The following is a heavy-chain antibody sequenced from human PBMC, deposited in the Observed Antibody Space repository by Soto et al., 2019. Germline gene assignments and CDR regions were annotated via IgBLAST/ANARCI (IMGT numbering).Heavy chain of an antibody. CDR2: ISYDGSNK. D-gene: IGHD1-26*01. V-gene: IGHV3-30*04. CDR3: ARQDGRWDPPDY. J-gene: IGHJ4*02. CDR1: GFTFSSYA. Sequence: GGSLRLSCAASGFTFSSYAMHWVRQAPGKGLEWVAVISYDGSNKYYADSVKGRFTISRDNSKNTLYLQMNSLRAEDTTVYYCARQDGRWDPPDYWGQGTLVTVSS.